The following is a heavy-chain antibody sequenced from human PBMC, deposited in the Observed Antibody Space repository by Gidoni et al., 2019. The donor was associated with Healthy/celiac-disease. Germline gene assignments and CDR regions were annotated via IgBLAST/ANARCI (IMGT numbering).Heavy chain of an antibody. CDR1: GYSIRSGYY. J-gene: IGHJ4*02. D-gene: IGHD6-19*01. V-gene: IGHV4-38-2*02. Sequence: QVQLQESGPGLVKPSETLSLPCTVSGYSIRSGYYWGWIRQPPGKGLEWIGSIYHSGSTYYNPSLKSRVTISVDTSKNQFSLKLSSVTAADTAVYYCARDLVVAGTQAYFDYWGQGTLVTVSS. CDR2: IYHSGST. CDR3: ARDLVVAGTQAYFDY.